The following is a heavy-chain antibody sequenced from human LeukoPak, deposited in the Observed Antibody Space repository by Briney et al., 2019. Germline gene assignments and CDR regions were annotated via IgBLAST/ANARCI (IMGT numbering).Heavy chain of an antibody. V-gene: IGHV3-49*03. CDR2: XXXKVYGGKT. J-gene: IGHJ6*02. D-gene: IGHD5-18*01. Sequence: GGALRLSCTASGFTFCXXXXXXXRXSPXXXXXXXXXXXXKVYGGKTEYPECVKXXXTXSREDSKIINYMQMNSLKTEDTDVYYCTRDRESYDYYYYGMDVWGQGTTVTVSS. CDR1: GFTFCXXX. CDR3: TRDRESYDYYYYGMDV.